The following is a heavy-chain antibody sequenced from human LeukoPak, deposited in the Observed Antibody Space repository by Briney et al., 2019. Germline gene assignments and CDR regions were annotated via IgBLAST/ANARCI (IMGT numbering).Heavy chain of an antibody. CDR2: ISSSSYI. V-gene: IGHV3-21*01. Sequence: GGSLRLSCAASGFTFSSYSMNWVRQAPGKGLEWVSSISSSSYIYYADSVKGRFTISRDNAKNSLYLQMNSLRAEDTAVYYCARDYLMGGVDTAMVIAFDIWRQGTMVTVSS. CDR3: ARDYLMGGVDTAMVIAFDI. J-gene: IGHJ3*02. D-gene: IGHD5-18*01. CDR1: GFTFSSYS.